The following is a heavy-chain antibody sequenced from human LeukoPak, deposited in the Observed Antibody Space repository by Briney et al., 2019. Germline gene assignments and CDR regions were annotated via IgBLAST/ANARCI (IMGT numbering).Heavy chain of an antibody. CDR1: GGSISSYF. CDR2: IYYSGST. V-gene: IGHV4-59*08. Sequence: PSETLSLTCTVSGGSISSYFWSWIRQPPGKGLEWIGYIYYSGSTNYNPSLKSRVTISVDTSKNQFSLKLSSVTAADTAVYYCARHAHSYTPWFAPWGQGTLVTVSS. D-gene: IGHD5-18*01. J-gene: IGHJ5*02. CDR3: ARHAHSYTPWFAP.